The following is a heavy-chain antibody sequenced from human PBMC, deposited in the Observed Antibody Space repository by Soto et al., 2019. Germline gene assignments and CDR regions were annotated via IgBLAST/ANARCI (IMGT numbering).Heavy chain of an antibody. D-gene: IGHD6-6*01. J-gene: IGHJ4*02. CDR2: ISSSSSYT. V-gene: IGHV3-11*06. Sequence: GGSLRLSCAASGFTFSDYYMSWIRQAPGKGLEWVSYISSSSSYTNYADSVKGGFTISSDNAKNSLYLQMNSLRAEDTAVYYCARDYYRVAYYSSSSASLGYWGQGTLVTVSS. CDR1: GFTFSDYY. CDR3: ARDYYRVAYYSSSSASLGY.